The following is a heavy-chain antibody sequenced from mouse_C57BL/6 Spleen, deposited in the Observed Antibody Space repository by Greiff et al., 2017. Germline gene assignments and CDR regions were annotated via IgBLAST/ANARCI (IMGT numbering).Heavy chain of an antibody. D-gene: IGHD1-1*01. Sequence: QVQLQQSGAELVRPGTSVKVSCKASGYAFTNYLIEWVKQRPGQGLEWIGVLNPGSGGTNYNEKFKGKATLTADKSSSTAYLQLSSLTSEDFAVYFCARWITTVPFAYWGQGTLVTVSA. CDR1: GYAFTNYL. V-gene: IGHV1-54*01. J-gene: IGHJ3*01. CDR3: ARWITTVPFAY. CDR2: LNPGSGGT.